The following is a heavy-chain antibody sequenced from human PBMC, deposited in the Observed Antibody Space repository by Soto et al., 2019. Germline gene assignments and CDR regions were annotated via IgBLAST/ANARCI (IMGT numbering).Heavy chain of an antibody. CDR2: IIPIFGTA. CDR1: GGTFSSYA. CDR3: AREGQLVRGPQNAPDY. Sequence: QVQLVQSGAEVKKPGSSVKVSCKASGGTFSSYAISWVRQAPGQGLEWMGGIIPIFGTANYAQKFQGRVTITADESTSTAYMELSSLRSEVTAVYYCAREGQLVRGPQNAPDYWGQGTLVTVSS. V-gene: IGHV1-69*01. J-gene: IGHJ4*02. D-gene: IGHD6-6*01.